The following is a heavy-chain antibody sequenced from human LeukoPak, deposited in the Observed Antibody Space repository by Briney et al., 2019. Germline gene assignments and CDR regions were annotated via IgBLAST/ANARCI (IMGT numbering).Heavy chain of an antibody. D-gene: IGHD3-10*01. CDR1: GYTFTSYA. CDR2: INAGNGNT. Sequence: GASVKVSCKASGYTFTSYAMHWVRQAPGQRLEWMGWINAGNGNTKYSQKFQGRVTMTRNTSISTAYMELSSLRSEDTAVYYCARGRRQGYYFDSGSHGMTDYWGQGTLVTVSS. V-gene: IGHV1-3*01. J-gene: IGHJ4*02. CDR3: ARGRRQGYYFDSGSHGMTDY.